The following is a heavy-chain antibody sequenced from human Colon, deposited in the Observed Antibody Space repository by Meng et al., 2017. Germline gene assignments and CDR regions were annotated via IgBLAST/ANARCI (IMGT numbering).Heavy chain of an antibody. Sequence: QVQLVESGGGWVKPGGSLRLSCAASGFTFSDYYMSWIRQAPGKGMEWVSYIVSSGTFTHYADSVKGRFTISRDNAKNLLYLQMDSLRVEDTAVYYCARETYAAVADWGQGTLVTVSS. V-gene: IGHV3-11*01. CDR1: GFTFSDYY. D-gene: IGHD6-19*01. J-gene: IGHJ4*02. CDR3: ARETYAAVAD. CDR2: IVSSGTFT.